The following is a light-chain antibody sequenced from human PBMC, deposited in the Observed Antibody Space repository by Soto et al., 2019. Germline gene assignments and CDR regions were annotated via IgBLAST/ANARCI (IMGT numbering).Light chain of an antibody. CDR2: AAS. V-gene: IGKV1-27*01. CDR3: QESNSAPVP. J-gene: IGKJ2*01. Sequence: DIQLTQSPSALSASVGDRVTITCRASQGISNYLAWYQQKPGKAPKLLIYAASTLQSGVPSRFICSGSGTDFTLTIASLQPEDVATYFCQESNSAPVPFGQGTKLEI. CDR1: QGISNY.